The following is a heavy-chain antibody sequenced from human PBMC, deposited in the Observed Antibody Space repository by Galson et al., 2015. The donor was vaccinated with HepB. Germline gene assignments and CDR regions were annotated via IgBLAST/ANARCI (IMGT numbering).Heavy chain of an antibody. D-gene: IGHD6-19*01. Sequence: SVKVSCKASGYTFTSYAMHWVRQAPGQRLEWMGWINAGSGNTKYSQKFQGRVTITRDTSASTAYMELSSLRSEDTAVYYCARSVSSGPKPFDYWGQGTLVTVSS. CDR3: ARSVSSGPKPFDY. V-gene: IGHV1-3*01. CDR1: GYTFTSYA. CDR2: INAGSGNT. J-gene: IGHJ4*02.